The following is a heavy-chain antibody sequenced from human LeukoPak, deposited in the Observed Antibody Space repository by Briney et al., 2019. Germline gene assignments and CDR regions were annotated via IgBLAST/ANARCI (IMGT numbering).Heavy chain of an antibody. D-gene: IGHD5-18*01. CDR2: IYYSGST. CDR3: ATKTPRLVDTNWAFDY. J-gene: IGHJ4*02. CDR1: GGSISSSSYY. V-gene: IGHV4-39*01. Sequence: PSETLSLTCTVSGGSISSSSYYWGWIRQPPGKGLEWIGSIYYSGSTYYNPSLKSRVTISVDTSKNQFSLKLSSVTAADTAVYYCATKTPRLVDTNWAFDYWGQGTLVTVSS.